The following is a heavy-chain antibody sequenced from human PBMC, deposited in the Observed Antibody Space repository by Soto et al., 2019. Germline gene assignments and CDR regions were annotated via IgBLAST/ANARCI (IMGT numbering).Heavy chain of an antibody. CDR2: IYYSGST. CDR3: AQGGVNYGDMSYFDY. D-gene: IGHD1-7*01. Sequence: KPSETLSLTCTVSGGSISSGGYYWSWIRQHPGKGLEWIGYIYYSGSTYYNPSLKSRVTISVDTSKNQFSLKLSSVTAADTAVYYCAQGGVNYGDMSYFDYWGQGTLVTVSS. V-gene: IGHV4-31*03. CDR1: GGSISSGGYY. J-gene: IGHJ4*02.